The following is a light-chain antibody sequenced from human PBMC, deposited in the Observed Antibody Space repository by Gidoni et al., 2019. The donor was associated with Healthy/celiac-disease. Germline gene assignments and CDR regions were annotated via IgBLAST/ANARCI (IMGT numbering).Light chain of an antibody. CDR3: QQSYSTPLT. CDR2: DAS. CDR1: QSISSY. V-gene: IGKV1-39*01. Sequence: DIQMTQSPSSLSASVGDRVTLTCRASQSISSYLNWYQQKPGKAPKLLIYDASRLQSGVPSRFSGNGSGTDFTLTISSLQPEDFATYYCQQSYSTPLTFGGGTKVEIK. J-gene: IGKJ4*01.